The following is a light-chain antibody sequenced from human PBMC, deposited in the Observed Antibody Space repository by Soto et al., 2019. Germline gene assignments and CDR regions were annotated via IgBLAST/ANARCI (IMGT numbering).Light chain of an antibody. Sequence: DIVMTQSPDSLALSLAERAAISCKYTETLSYTSINKPYLAWYLQRPGQPPKLXXFWASIRGSGVPDRLSGSGFGTDLTLTISSLQSEDFAVYYCQQYNDWPPITFGQGTRLEI. CDR3: QQYNDWPPIT. CDR1: ETLSYTSINKPY. J-gene: IGKJ5*01. CDR2: WAS. V-gene: IGKV4-1*01.